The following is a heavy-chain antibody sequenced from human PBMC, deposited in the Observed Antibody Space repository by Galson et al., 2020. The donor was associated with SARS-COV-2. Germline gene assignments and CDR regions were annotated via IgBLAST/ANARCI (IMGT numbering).Heavy chain of an antibody. CDR2: MSSSGSQI. J-gene: IGHJ2*01. CDR3: ARAVGTAAVYYWYFDL. CDR1: ALNLSKYT. V-gene: IGHV3-21*01. Sequence: GGSLRLSCAASALNLSKYTMHWVRQAPGKGPEWLSSMSSSGSQIFYAASVRGRFTISRDSARNSLYLQMTSLRVEDTAVYFCARAVGTAAVYYWYFDLWGRGTLVTVSS. D-gene: IGHD6-13*01.